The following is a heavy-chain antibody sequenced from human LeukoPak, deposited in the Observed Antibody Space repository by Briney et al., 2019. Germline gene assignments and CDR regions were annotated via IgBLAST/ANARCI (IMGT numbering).Heavy chain of an antibody. CDR1: GYTFTGYY. Sequence: GASVKVSCKASGYTFTGYYMHWVRQAPGQGLEWMGWINPNSGGTNYAQKFQGRVTMTRDTSISTAYMELSRLRSDDTAVYYCARSSFHYYYMDVWGQRDHSHRLL. V-gene: IGHV1-2*02. CDR3: ARSSFHYYYMDV. J-gene: IGHJ6*03. CDR2: INPNSGGT.